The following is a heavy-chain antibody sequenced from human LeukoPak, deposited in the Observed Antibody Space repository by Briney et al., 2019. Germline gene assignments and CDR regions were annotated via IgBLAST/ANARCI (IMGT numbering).Heavy chain of an antibody. Sequence: GGSLRLSCAASGLTFSDYYMSWIRQAPGKGLEWVSYISSSSSYTNYADSVKGRFTISRDNAKNSLYLQMNSLRAEDTAVYYCASGTRYFDWLSKDAFDIWGQGTMVTVSS. D-gene: IGHD3-9*01. V-gene: IGHV3-11*06. CDR2: ISSSSSYT. J-gene: IGHJ3*02. CDR3: ASGTRYFDWLSKDAFDI. CDR1: GLTFSDYY.